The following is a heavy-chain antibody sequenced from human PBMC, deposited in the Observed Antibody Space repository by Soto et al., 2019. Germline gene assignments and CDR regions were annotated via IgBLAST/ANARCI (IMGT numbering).Heavy chain of an antibody. Sequence: GASVKVSCTASGGTFSSYAISWVRQAPGQGLEWMGGIIPIFGTANYAQKFQGRVTITADESTSTAYMELSSLRSEDTAVYYCASSVGSGSYYIPSYYYYGMDVWGQGTTVTVSS. CDR3: ASSVGSGSYYIPSYYYYGMDV. V-gene: IGHV1-69*13. CDR2: IIPIFGTA. CDR1: GGTFSSYA. J-gene: IGHJ6*02. D-gene: IGHD3-10*01.